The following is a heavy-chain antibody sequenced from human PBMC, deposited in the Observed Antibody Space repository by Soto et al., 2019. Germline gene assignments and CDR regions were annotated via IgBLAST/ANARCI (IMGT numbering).Heavy chain of an antibody. CDR2: IKQDGSEK. J-gene: IGHJ6*02. CDR3: ARGGNTIFGVVYYYYGMDV. V-gene: IGHV3-7*01. D-gene: IGHD3-3*01. Sequence: PGGSLRLSCAASGFTFSSYWMSWVRQAPGKGLEWVANIKQDGSEKYYVDSVKGRFTISRDNAKNSLYLQMNSLRAEGTAVYYCARGGNTIFGVVYYYYGMDVWGQGTTVTVSS. CDR1: GFTFSSYW.